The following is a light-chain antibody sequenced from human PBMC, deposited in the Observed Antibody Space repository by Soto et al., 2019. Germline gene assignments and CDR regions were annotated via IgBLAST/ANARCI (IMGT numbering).Light chain of an antibody. J-gene: IGKJ4*01. CDR3: QQSYSTPLA. CDR1: QSISSS. V-gene: IGKV1-39*01. CDR2: AAS. Sequence: DIPMTQSPSSMSASVGDRVTITCRASQSISSSLNWYQQKPGKAPKLLIYAASSLQSGVPSRFSGSGSGTDFTLTISSLQPEDFATYYCQQSYSTPLAFGGGTKVEIK.